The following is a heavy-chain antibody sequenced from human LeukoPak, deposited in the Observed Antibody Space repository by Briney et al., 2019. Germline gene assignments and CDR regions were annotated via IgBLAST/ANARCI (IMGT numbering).Heavy chain of an antibody. Sequence: PSETLSLTCAVSGGSISSSNWWSWVRQPPGKGLEWIGEIYHSGSTNYNPSLKSRVTISVDKSKNQFSLKLSSVTAADTAVYYCARIVVVPAANIDYFDYWGQGTLVTVSS. CDR1: GGSISSSNW. V-gene: IGHV4-4*02. D-gene: IGHD2-2*01. CDR2: IYHSGST. CDR3: ARIVVVPAANIDYFDY. J-gene: IGHJ4*02.